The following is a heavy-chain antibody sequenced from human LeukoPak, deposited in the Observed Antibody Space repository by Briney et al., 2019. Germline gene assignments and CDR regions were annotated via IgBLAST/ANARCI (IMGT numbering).Heavy chain of an antibody. CDR2: IKDDGRQK. CDR3: ARDVGKGFDY. Sequence: GGSLRLSCAASGFTFDKYWMTWVRQAPGKGLEWVANIKDDGRQKYYVDSVKGRFTISRDNAKNSLYLQMDSLRAEDTAAYYCARDVGKGFDYWGQGTLVTVSS. D-gene: IGHD1-26*01. J-gene: IGHJ4*02. CDR1: GFTFDKYW. V-gene: IGHV3-7*01.